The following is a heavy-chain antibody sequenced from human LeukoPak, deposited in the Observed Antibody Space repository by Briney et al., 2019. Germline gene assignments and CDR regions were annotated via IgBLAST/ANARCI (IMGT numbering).Heavy chain of an antibody. CDR1: GFTFSSYS. CDR2: ISSSSSYI. D-gene: IGHD6-19*01. CDR3: ARPGSGWYPFDI. V-gene: IGHV3-21*01. Sequence: GGSLRISCAASGFTFSSYSMNWVRQAPGKGLEWVSSISSSSSYIYYADSVKGRFTISRDNAKNSLYLQMNSLRAEDTAVYYCARPGSGWYPFDIWGQGTMVTVSS. J-gene: IGHJ3*02.